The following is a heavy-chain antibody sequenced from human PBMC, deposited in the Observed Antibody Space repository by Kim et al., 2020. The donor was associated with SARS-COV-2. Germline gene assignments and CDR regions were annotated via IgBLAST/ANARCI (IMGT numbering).Heavy chain of an antibody. V-gene: IGHV4-39*01. CDR1: GGSISSSSYY. Sequence: SETLSLTCTVSGGSISSSSYYWGWIRQPPGKGLEWIGSIYYSGSTYYNPSLKSRVTISVDTSKNQFSLKLSSVTAADTAVYYCARAIWFGDNGWFDPWGQGTLVTVSS. D-gene: IGHD3-10*01. CDR3: ARAIWFGDNGWFDP. J-gene: IGHJ5*02. CDR2: IYYSGST.